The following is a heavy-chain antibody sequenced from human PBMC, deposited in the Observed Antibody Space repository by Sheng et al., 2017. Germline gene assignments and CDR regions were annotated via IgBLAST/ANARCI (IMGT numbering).Heavy chain of an antibody. CDR3: VRSRNGGGTLDY. CDR1: VAPSVVTT. J-gene: IGHJ4*02. D-gene: IGHD1-1*01. V-gene: IGHV4-59*11. CDR2: YMTVGPP. Sequence: QVQLQESGPGLVKAFGDPCPSPALSLVAPSVVTTGTGSGSPQGRDWSGLDIYMTVGPPSTTPPLKSRVTVSKXTSKNQFSLRLSSVTAADTAVYYCVRSRNGGGTLDYWGQGTRITVSS.